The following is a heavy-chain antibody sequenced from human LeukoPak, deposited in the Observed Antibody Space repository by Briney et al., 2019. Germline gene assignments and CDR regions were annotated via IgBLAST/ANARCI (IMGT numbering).Heavy chain of an antibody. J-gene: IGHJ4*02. Sequence: PGRSLRLSGSGPGFPLGEYAMSWGRQAPGKGLEWVGFIRSKGYGETIEYAAPVKGRFTISRDDSKRIAYLQMNSVKSEDTGVYDCTIILPAAELRDYWGQGTLVTVSS. CDR1: GFPLGEYA. CDR3: TIILPAAELRDY. D-gene: IGHD6-25*01. V-gene: IGHV3-49*04. CDR2: IRSKGYGETI.